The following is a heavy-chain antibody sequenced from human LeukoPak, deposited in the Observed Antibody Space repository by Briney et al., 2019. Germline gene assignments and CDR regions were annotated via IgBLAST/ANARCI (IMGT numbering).Heavy chain of an antibody. D-gene: IGHD3-22*01. J-gene: IGHJ4*02. V-gene: IGHV1-46*01. CDR1: GFTFTSYY. Sequence: GGSLRLSCAASGFTFTSYYMHWVRQAPGQGLEWMGIINPSGGSTSYAQKFQGRVTMTRDTSTSTVYMELSSLRSEDTAVYYCARDANFSTYYYDSSGPDLDYWGQGTLVTVSS. CDR3: ARDANFSTYYYDSSGPDLDY. CDR2: INPSGGST.